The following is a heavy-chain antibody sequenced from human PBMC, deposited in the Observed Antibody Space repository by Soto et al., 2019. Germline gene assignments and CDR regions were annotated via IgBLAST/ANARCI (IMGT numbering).Heavy chain of an antibody. D-gene: IGHD5-12*01. CDR1: GASVAGGSYY. CDR3: ARDTYSGYDFGL. V-gene: IGHV4-30-4*01. CDR2: IPSRGRP. Sequence: QVQLRESGPGLVKPSQTLSLTCSVSGASVAGGSYYWSWVRQPPGKGLEWIGYIPSRGRPFYNPSLTSRGTISADTSKNQLPLQLTSVTAADTAVYYCARDTYSGYDFGLWGQGTLVTGSS. J-gene: IGHJ5*02.